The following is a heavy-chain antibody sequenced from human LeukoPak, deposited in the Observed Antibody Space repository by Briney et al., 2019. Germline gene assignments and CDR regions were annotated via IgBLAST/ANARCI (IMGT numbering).Heavy chain of an antibody. CDR1: GFTFSSYS. CDR2: ISSSSSYI. Sequence: GGSLRLSCAASGFTFSSYSMNWVRQAPGKGLEWVSSISSSSSYIYYADSVKGRFTISRDNAKNSLYLQMNSLRAEDTAVYYCARENYDFWSGYYPLDYYMDVWGKGTTVTVSS. J-gene: IGHJ6*03. V-gene: IGHV3-21*01. D-gene: IGHD3-3*01. CDR3: ARENYDFWSGYYPLDYYMDV.